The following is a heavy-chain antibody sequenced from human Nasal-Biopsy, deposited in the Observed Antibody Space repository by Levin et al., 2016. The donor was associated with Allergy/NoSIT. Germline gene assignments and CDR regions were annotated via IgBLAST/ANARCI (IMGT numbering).Heavy chain of an antibody. CDR2: VFSGGGT. Sequence: SETLSLTCSVFGGAISSSTSYWSWIRQPAGKGLEWIGRVFSGGGTDYNPSLKSRLTIFVDTSKNRFSLNLKSVTAADTATYYCARGVLWFGEANWLDPWGQGSLVTVSS. D-gene: IGHD3-10*01. CDR3: ARGVLWFGEANWLDP. V-gene: IGHV4-61*02. J-gene: IGHJ5*02. CDR1: GGAISSSTSY.